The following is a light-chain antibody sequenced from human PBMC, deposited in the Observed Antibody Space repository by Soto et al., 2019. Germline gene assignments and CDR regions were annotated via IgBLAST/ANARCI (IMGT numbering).Light chain of an antibody. V-gene: IGKV1-39*01. CDR1: QSITNY. CDR2: TTS. Sequence: DIQMTQSPSSLSASVGDSVTISCRPSQSITNYLNWYQLKPGRAPKLLIYTTSILQSGVPPRFRGRGSVTDFTLTNNTLQPEDFAPYFCQQGYSRPLTFGQGTKMEI. CDR3: QQGYSRPLT. J-gene: IGKJ2*01.